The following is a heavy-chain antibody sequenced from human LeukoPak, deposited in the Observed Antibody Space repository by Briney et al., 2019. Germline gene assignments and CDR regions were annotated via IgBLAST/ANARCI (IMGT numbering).Heavy chain of an antibody. CDR3: AKDAVPAAMGEYFFDY. V-gene: IGHV3-21*01. J-gene: IGHJ4*02. D-gene: IGHD2-2*01. CDR1: GFTFSSYS. CDR2: ISSSSSYI. Sequence: PGGSLRLSCAASGFTFSSYSMNWVRQAPGKGLEWVSSISSSSSYIYYADSVKGRFTISRDNAKNSLYLQMNSLRAEDTAVYYCAKDAVPAAMGEYFFDYWGQGTLVTVSS.